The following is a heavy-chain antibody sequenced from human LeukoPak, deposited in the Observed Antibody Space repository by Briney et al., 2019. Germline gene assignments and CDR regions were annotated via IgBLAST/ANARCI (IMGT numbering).Heavy chain of an antibody. CDR1: GFTFSSYS. CDR3: AKFGSGGIGSLKASYYYGMDV. CDR2: ISSSSSYI. Sequence: GGSLRLSCAASGFTFSSYSMNWVRQAPGKGLEWVSSISSSSSYIYYADSVKGRFTISRDNSKNTLYLQMNSLRAEDTAVYYCAKFGSGGIGSLKASYYYGMDVWGQGTTVTVSS. V-gene: IGHV3-21*04. D-gene: IGHD3-10*01. J-gene: IGHJ6*02.